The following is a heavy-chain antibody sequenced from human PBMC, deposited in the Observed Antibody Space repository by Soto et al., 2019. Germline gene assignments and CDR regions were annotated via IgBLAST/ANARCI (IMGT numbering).Heavy chain of an antibody. D-gene: IGHD6-19*01. CDR1: GFTFSSYA. CDR2: ISGSGGST. V-gene: IGHV3-23*01. Sequence: PGGSLRLSCAASGFTFSSYAMNWVRQAPGKGLEWVSTISGSGGSTHYADSMKGRLTLSRDNSKNTLYLQMNSLRAEDTAVYYCARDRVPYSSGRYFDYWGQGTLVTVSS. J-gene: IGHJ4*02. CDR3: ARDRVPYSSGRYFDY.